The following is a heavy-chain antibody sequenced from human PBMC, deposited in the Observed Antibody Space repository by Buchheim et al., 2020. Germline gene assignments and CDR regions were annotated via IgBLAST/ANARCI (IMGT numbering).Heavy chain of an antibody. V-gene: IGHV1-2*02. CDR1: GYTFTGYY. CDR3: ARVDAAGPGPSYYYYYYGMDV. D-gene: IGHD6-13*01. J-gene: IGHJ6*02. Sequence: QVQLVQSGAEVKKPGASVKVSCKASGYTFTGYYMHWVRQAPGQGLEWMGWINPNSGGTNYAQKFQGRVTMTRDQSIRTAYMELSRLRSDDTAVYYCARVDAAGPGPSYYYYYYGMDVWGQGTT. CDR2: INPNSGGT.